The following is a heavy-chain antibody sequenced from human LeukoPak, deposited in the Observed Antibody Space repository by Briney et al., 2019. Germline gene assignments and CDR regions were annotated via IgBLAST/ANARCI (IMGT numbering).Heavy chain of an antibody. V-gene: IGHV3-23*01. J-gene: IGHJ4*02. CDR2: ISGSGGST. D-gene: IGHD3-9*01. CDR1: GFTFSSYA. CDR3: AKGGPEFYYDILTGYDY. Sequence: GGSLRLSCAASGFTFSSYAMSWVRQAPGKGLEWVSAISGSGGSTYYADSVKGRFTISRDNSKNTLYLQMNSLRAEDTAVYYCAKGGPEFYYDILTGYDYWGQGTLVTVSS.